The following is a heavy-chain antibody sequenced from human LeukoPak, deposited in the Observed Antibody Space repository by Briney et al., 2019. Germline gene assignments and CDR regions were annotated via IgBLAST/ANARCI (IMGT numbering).Heavy chain of an antibody. CDR2: ISRDSTYI. D-gene: IGHD5-18*01. CDR3: ARTVNSFGYLFDY. J-gene: IGHJ4*02. CDR1: GFTFSGST. Sequence: GGSLRLSCAGSGFTFSGSTMNWVRQAPGKGLEWVSSISRDSTYIYYSDSVKGRFTISRDNSKNSLYLQMSSLRAEDTAVYYCARTVNSFGYLFDYWGQGTLVTVSS. V-gene: IGHV3-21*01.